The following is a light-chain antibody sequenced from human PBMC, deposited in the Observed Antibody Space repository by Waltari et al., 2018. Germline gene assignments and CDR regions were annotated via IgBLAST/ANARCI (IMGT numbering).Light chain of an antibody. CDR1: QSVSSY. J-gene: IGKJ4*01. V-gene: IGKV3-11*01. Sequence: EIVLTQSPATLSLSPGERAALSCRASQSVSSYLAWYQQKPGQALRLLIYDASNRATGLPARFSGSGSGTDFTLTISSLEPEDFAVYYCQQRGNWPLTFGGGTKVEIK. CDR3: QQRGNWPLT. CDR2: DAS.